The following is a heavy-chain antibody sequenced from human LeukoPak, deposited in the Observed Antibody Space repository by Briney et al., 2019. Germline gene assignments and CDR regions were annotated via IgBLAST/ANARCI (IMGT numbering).Heavy chain of an antibody. Sequence: ASVTVSCKASGYTFTGYYMHWVRQAPGQGLEWMGWINPNSGGTNYTQKFQGRVTMTRDTSISTAYMELSRLRSDDTAVYYCARGSYCGGDCYSYWGQGTLVTVSS. CDR1: GYTFTGYY. D-gene: IGHD2-21*02. J-gene: IGHJ4*02. CDR2: INPNSGGT. V-gene: IGHV1-2*02. CDR3: ARGSYCGGDCYSY.